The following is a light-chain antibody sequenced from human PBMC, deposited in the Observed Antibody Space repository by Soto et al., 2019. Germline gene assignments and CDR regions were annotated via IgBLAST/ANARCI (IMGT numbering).Light chain of an antibody. CDR1: QSVGSN. CDR3: QQYDNHRN. CDR2: GAS. Sequence: EIVMTQSPATLSVSPGERATLSCRASQSVGSNLAWYQQKPGQAPRLLIYGASTRATGIPARFSGSGSGTEFTLTISSLQSEDFAVYYCQQYDNHRNFGPGTKVEIK. V-gene: IGKV3-15*01. J-gene: IGKJ3*01.